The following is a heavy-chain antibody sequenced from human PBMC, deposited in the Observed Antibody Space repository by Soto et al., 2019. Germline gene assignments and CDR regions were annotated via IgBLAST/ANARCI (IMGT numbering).Heavy chain of an antibody. CDR1: GYTFTSYG. D-gene: IGHD3-3*01. J-gene: IGHJ6*02. Sequence: GASVKVSCKASGYTFTSYGISWVRQAPGQGLEWMGWISAYNGNTNYAQKLQGRVTMTTDTSTSTAYMELRSLRSDDTAVYYCAKELRFLEWRPKKHYYYYGMDVWGQGTTVTVSS. CDR3: AKELRFLEWRPKKHYYYYGMDV. V-gene: IGHV1-18*01. CDR2: ISAYNGNT.